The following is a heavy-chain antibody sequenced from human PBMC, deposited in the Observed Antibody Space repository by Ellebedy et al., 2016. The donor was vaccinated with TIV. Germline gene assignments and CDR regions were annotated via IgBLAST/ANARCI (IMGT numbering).Heavy chain of an antibody. CDR3: AKDRTPGDGYWVFDN. J-gene: IGHJ4*02. D-gene: IGHD5-18*01. Sequence: GESLKISCAASGFTFSPYAMAWVRQAPGKGLEWVSGIVGSGAQKYADSVKGRFTIFRDNSKRTVDLQMKSLRAEEKAVYFCAKDRTPGDGYWVFDNWGQGTLVSVSS. CDR2: IVGSGA. V-gene: IGHV3-23*01. CDR1: GFTFSPYA.